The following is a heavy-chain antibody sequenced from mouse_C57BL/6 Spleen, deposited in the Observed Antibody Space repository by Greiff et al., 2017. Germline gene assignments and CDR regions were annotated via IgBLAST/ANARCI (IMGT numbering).Heavy chain of an antibody. D-gene: IGHD1-1*01. CDR2: IDPEDGDT. CDR3: TAANYYYGSTWGFGV. J-gene: IGHJ1*03. Sequence: EVQLQESGAELVRPGASVKLSCTASGFNIKDYYMHWVKQRPEQGLEWIGRIDPEDGDTEYAPKFQGKATMTADTSSNTAYLQLSSLTSEDTAVYYCTAANYYYGSTWGFGVWGTGTTVTVSS. V-gene: IGHV14-1*01. CDR1: GFNIKDYY.